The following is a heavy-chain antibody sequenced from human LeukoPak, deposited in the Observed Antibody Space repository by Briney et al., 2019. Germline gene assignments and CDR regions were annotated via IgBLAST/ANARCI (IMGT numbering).Heavy chain of an antibody. CDR1: GDSISSYY. J-gene: IGHJ5*02. CDR3: ARWEWELLRNWFDP. Sequence: SETLSLTCTVSGDSISSYYWGWIRQPPGKGLEWIGYMYYSGSTNYNPSLKSRVTISVDTSRNQFALKLSSVTAADTAVYYCARWEWELLRNWFDPWGQGTLVTVSS. V-gene: IGHV4-59*01. D-gene: IGHD1-26*01. CDR2: MYYSGST.